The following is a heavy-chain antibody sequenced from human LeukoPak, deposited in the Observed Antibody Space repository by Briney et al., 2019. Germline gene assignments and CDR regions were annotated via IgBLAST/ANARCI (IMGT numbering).Heavy chain of an antibody. CDR2: INPNSGGT. J-gene: IGHJ4*02. D-gene: IGHD3-3*01. Sequence: GASVKVSCKASGYTFTGYYMHWVRQAPGQGLEWMGWINPNSGGTNYAQKFQGRVTMTRNTSISTAYMELSSLRSEDTAVYYCARGWSGYPDYWGQGTLVTVSS. V-gene: IGHV1-2*02. CDR3: ARGWSGYPDY. CDR1: GYTFTGYY.